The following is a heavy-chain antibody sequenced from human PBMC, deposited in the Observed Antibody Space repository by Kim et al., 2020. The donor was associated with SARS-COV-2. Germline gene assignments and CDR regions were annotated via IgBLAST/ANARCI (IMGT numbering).Heavy chain of an antibody. Sequence: ASVKVSCKASGYTFTSYGISWVRQAPGQGLEWMGWISAYNGNTNYAQKLQGRVTMTTDTSTSTAYMELRSLRSDDTAVYYCARMLGYCSGGSCDSGWYYYYGMDVWGQGTTVTVSS. D-gene: IGHD2-15*01. CDR2: ISAYNGNT. CDR3: ARMLGYCSGGSCDSGWYYYYGMDV. J-gene: IGHJ6*02. V-gene: IGHV1-18*01. CDR1: GYTFTSYG.